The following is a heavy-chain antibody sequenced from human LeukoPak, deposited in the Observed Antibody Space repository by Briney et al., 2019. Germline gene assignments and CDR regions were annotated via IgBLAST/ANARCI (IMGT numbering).Heavy chain of an antibody. V-gene: IGHV4-30-4*01. D-gene: IGHD3-10*01. CDR1: GGSISSGDYY. CDR3: AREKITMVRGVTVAGIDY. Sequence: SETLSLTCTVSGGSISSGDYYWSWIRQPPGKGLEWIGYIYYSGSTYYNPSLKSRVTISVDTSKNQSSLKLSSVTAADTAVYYCAREKITMVRGVTVAGIDYWGQGTLVTVSS. CDR2: IYYSGST. J-gene: IGHJ4*02.